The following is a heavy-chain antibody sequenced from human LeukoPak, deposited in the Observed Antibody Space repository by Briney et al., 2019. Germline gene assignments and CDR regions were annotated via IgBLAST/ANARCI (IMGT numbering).Heavy chain of an antibody. CDR2: IHNSGST. CDR1: GGSISSFY. Sequence: SETLSLTCTVSGGSISSFYWSWIRQSPGKGLEWIGYIHNSGSTDYNPALRSRVTISVDTSKNQFSLKLSSVTAADTAVYYCARPGREYSSSVRSDLWGRGTLVTVSS. J-gene: IGHJ2*01. CDR3: ARPGREYSSSVRSDL. D-gene: IGHD6-6*01. V-gene: IGHV4-59*08.